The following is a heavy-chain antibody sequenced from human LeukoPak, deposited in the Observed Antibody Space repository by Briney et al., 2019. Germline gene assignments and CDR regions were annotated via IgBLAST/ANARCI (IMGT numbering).Heavy chain of an antibody. CDR2: IYYSGST. CDR3: ASGAGPSDY. V-gene: IGHV4-59*01. D-gene: IGHD4-17*01. J-gene: IGHJ4*02. CDR1: GGSISSYY. Sequence: PSETLSLTCTVSGGSISSYYWSWIRQPPGKGLEWIWYIYYSGSTNYNPSLNRRIPISADTPKTQFSLKLSSVSAAGTAVYYCASGAGPSDYWGQGTLVTVSS.